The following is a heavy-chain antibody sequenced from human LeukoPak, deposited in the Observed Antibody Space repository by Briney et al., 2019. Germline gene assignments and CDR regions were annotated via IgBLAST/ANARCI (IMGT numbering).Heavy chain of an antibody. V-gene: IGHV3-48*04. CDR3: ARGRDLFDS. Sequence: GGSLRLSCVASGFTFNTYSMNWFRQAPGKGLEWISYISSSSGTIYYADSVKGRFTISRDNAKHTLYLQMNSLRAEDTAVYYCARGRDLFDSWGQGTLVIVSS. CDR2: ISSSSGTI. J-gene: IGHJ4*02. CDR1: GFTFNTYS.